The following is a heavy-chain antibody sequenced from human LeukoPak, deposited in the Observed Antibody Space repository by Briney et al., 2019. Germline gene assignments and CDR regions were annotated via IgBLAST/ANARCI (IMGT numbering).Heavy chain of an antibody. CDR3: ARDGGIVGAAYFDY. CDR1: GYTFTGYY. J-gene: IGHJ4*02. CDR2: INPNSGGT. V-gene: IGHV1-2*02. D-gene: IGHD1-26*01. Sequence: VXVSCKASGYTFTGYYMHWVRQAPGQGLEWMGWINPNSGGTNYAQKFQGRVTMTRDTSISTAYMELSRLRSDDTAVYYCARDGGIVGAAYFDYWGQGTLVTVSS.